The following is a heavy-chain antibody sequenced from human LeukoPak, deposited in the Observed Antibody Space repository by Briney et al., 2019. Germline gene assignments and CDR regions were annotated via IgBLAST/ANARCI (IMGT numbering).Heavy chain of an antibody. CDR1: GGSFSGSTNY. Sequence: PSETLSLTCAISGGSFSGSTNYWGWIRQPPGKGLEWIANIDYSGAAYYNPSLRSRIIISLDTSKNHFSLKLKSVTAADTAIYYCARAGERWLQSHFDNWGQGILVTVSS. D-gene: IGHD5-24*01. J-gene: IGHJ4*02. CDR3: ARAGERWLQSHFDN. CDR2: IDYSGAA. V-gene: IGHV4-39*07.